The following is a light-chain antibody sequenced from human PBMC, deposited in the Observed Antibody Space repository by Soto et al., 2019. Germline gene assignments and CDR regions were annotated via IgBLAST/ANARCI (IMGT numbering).Light chain of an antibody. V-gene: IGKV1-5*01. J-gene: IGKJ1*01. CDR2: DAS. CDR3: QQYNSYSLT. CDR1: QSISSW. Sequence: DIQMTQSPSALSAFVGDRVTITCRASQSISSWLAWYPQKPGKAPKLLIYDASSLESGVPSRFSGSGSGTEFTLTISSLQPDDFATYYCQQYNSYSLTFGQGTKVDI.